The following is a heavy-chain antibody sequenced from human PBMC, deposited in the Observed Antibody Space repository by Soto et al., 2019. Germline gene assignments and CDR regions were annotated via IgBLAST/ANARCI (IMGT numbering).Heavy chain of an antibody. D-gene: IGHD3-9*01. V-gene: IGHV4-30-2*01. CDR1: GGSISSGGYS. CDR2: IYHSGST. CDR3: VRVLRYFDWLLIDY. J-gene: IGHJ4*02. Sequence: QLQLQESGSGLVKPSQTLSLTCAVSGGSISSGGYSWSWIRQPPGKGLEWIGYIYHSGSTYYNPSLKSPVTIAVDRSKNQFSLKLSSVTAADTAVYYCVRVLRYFDWLLIDYWGQGTLVTVSS.